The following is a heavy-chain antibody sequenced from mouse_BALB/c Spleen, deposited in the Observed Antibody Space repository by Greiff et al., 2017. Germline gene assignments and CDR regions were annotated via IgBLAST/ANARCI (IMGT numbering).Heavy chain of an antibody. D-gene: IGHD2-1*01. CDR2: IDPANGNT. CDR1: GFNIKDTY. J-gene: IGHJ1*01. CDR3: ARSGGNDWYFDV. V-gene: IGHV14-3*02. Sequence: EVQLQQSGAELVKPGASVKLSCTASGFNIKDTYMHWVKQRPEQGLEWIGRIDPANGNTKYDPKFQGKATITADTSSNTAYLQLSSLTSEDTAVYYCARSGGNDWYFDVWGAGTTVTVSS.